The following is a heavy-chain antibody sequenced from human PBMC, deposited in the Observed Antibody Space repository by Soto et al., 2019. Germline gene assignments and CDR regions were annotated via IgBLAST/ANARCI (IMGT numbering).Heavy chain of an antibody. J-gene: IGHJ5*02. V-gene: IGHV4-39*01. Sequence: SETLSLTCTVSGGSISRSTYYWGWIRQPPGKGLEWIGSIYYSGSTYYRPSLKSRVTISVDTSKNQFSLKLSSVTAADTAVYYCARQVPAAIRLGWFDPWGQGTLVTV. CDR2: IYYSGST. CDR3: ARQVPAAIRLGWFDP. CDR1: GGSISRSTYY. D-gene: IGHD2-2*02.